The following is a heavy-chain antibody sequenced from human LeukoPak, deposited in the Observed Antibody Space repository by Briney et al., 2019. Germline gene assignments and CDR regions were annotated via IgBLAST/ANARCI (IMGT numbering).Heavy chain of an antibody. CDR1: GFTFDDYA. D-gene: IGHD3-22*01. V-gene: IGHV3-9*01. CDR2: ISWNSGSI. J-gene: IGHJ4*02. Sequence: GGSLRLSCAASGFTFDDYAMHWVRQAPGKGLEWVSGISWNSGSIGYADSVKGRFTISRDNAKNSLYLQMNSLRAEDTALYYCAKDGTYYYDSSGYWGYFDYWGQGTLVTVSS. CDR3: AKDGTYYYDSSGYWGYFDY.